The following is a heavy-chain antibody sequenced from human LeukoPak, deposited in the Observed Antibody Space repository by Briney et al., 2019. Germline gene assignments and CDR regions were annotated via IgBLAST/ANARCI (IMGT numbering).Heavy chain of an antibody. CDR3: ARESSGYDWQWFDP. CDR2: IYYSGST. V-gene: IGHV4-59*12. Sequence: SKTLSLTCTVSGGSISSYYWSWIRQPPGKGLEWIGYIYYSGSTYYNPSLKSRVTISVDTSKNQFSLKLSSVTAADTAVYYCARESSGYDWQWFDPWGQGTLVTVSS. CDR1: GGSISSYY. J-gene: IGHJ5*02. D-gene: IGHD5-12*01.